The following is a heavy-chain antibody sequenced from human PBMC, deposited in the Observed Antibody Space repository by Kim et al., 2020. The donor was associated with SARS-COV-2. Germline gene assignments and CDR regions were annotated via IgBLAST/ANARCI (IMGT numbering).Heavy chain of an antibody. Sequence: ESLKGRFTISGDDSKNTLDLQMNSLRAEDTAVYYCAKDPVPAAANWFDPWGQGTLVTVSA. CDR3: AKDPVPAAANWFDP. J-gene: IGHJ5*02. D-gene: IGHD2-2*01. V-gene: IGHV3-23*01.